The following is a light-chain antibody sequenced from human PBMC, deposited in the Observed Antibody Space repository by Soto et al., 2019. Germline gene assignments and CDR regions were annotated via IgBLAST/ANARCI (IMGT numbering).Light chain of an antibody. CDR2: RNN. CDR3: AAWDDSLSGPV. Sequence: QSVLTQPPSASGTPGQRVTISCSGSSSNIGSNYVYWYQQLPGTAPKLLIYRNNPRPSGVPDRFSGSKSGTSASLAISGLRSEDEADYYWAAWDDSLSGPVFGGGTKLTVL. J-gene: IGLJ2*01. V-gene: IGLV1-47*01. CDR1: SSNIGSNY.